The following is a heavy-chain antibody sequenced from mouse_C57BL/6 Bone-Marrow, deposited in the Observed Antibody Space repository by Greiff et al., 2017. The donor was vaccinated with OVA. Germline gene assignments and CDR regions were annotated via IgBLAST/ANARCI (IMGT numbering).Heavy chain of an antibody. Sequence: EVQLQQSGPVLVKPGPSVKLSCKASGFTFTDYYMHWVKQSHGKSLEWIGFVYPYNGGTSYNQKFKGKATLTVDTTSSTSYMVLNSLTSEDSAVYYSARSGTRIWFAYWGQGTLVTVSA. J-gene: IGHJ3*01. CDR3: ARSGTRIWFAY. CDR1: GFTFTDYY. CDR2: VYPYNGGT. D-gene: IGHD4-1*01. V-gene: IGHV1-36*01.